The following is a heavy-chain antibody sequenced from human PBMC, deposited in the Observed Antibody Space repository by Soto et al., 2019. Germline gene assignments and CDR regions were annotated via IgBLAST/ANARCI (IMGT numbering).Heavy chain of an antibody. CDR2: ISGNGATT. Sequence: EVALLESGGGLVQPGGSLRLSCEVSGVAFSFYSMSWVRQAPGKGLEWVASISGNGATTYYAASGKGRFTFSRDNSKNTVHLQMNSLRAEDTAVYYCANWGKSGSDYWGQGTLVTVSS. D-gene: IGHD3-16*01. CDR1: GVAFSFYS. CDR3: ANWGKSGSDY. V-gene: IGHV3-23*01. J-gene: IGHJ4*02.